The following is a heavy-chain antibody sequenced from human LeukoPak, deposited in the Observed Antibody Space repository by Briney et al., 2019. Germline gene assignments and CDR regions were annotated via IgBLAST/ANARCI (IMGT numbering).Heavy chain of an antibody. J-gene: IGHJ3*02. Sequence: PGGSLRLSCAASGFTFSSYAMSWVRQAPGKGLEWVSAISGSGGSTYYADSVKGRFTISRDNSKNTLYLQMNSLRAEDTAVYYCAKDRSSYDSSGPIMGDAFDIWGQGTMVTVS. V-gene: IGHV3-23*01. CDR2: ISGSGGST. D-gene: IGHD3-22*01. CDR3: AKDRSSYDSSGPIMGDAFDI. CDR1: GFTFSSYA.